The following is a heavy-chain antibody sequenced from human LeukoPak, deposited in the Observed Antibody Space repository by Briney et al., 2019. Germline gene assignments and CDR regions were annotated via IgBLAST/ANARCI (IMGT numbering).Heavy chain of an antibody. V-gene: IGHV3-11*06. D-gene: IGHD5-24*01. Sequence: KAGGSLRLSCAASGYTFSDYYMSWIRQAPGKGVERVSFISRSSSYTQYVDSVRGRFTISRDDAKNSLYLQMNSLRAEDTAVYYCARGSRVPDYWGQGTLVTVSS. CDR1: GYTFSDYY. CDR3: ARGSRVPDY. CDR2: ISRSSSYT. J-gene: IGHJ4*02.